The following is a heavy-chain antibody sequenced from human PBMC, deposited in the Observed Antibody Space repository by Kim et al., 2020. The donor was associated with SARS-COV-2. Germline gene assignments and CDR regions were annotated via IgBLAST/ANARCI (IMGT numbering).Heavy chain of an antibody. CDR2: T. J-gene: IGHJ4*02. Sequence: TKYAQKLQGRVTMTTDTSTSTAYMELRSLRSDDTAVYYCARLFVDTAMVDWGQGTLVTVSS. V-gene: IGHV1-18*01. D-gene: IGHD5-18*01. CDR3: ARLFVDTAMVD.